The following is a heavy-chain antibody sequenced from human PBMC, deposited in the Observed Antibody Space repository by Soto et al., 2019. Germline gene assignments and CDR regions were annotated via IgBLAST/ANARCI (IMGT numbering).Heavy chain of an antibody. V-gene: IGHV4-59*01. D-gene: IGHD5-12*01. CDR3: VRGGYVHAFDY. CDR1: CGSISYYY. J-gene: IGHJ4*02. CDR2: IYYSGNT. Sequence: SETLSLTCTFSCGSISYYYWGFIRQPPGKGLEWIGSIYYSGNTHYNPSLKSRVTISVDTSMNQFSLNLDSVTAVDSAVYYCVRGGYVHAFDYWGQGALVTVSS.